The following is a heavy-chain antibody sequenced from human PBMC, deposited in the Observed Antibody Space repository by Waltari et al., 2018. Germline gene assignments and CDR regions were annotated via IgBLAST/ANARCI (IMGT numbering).Heavy chain of an antibody. J-gene: IGHJ4*02. CDR3: ARVRYSGNYYYFDS. CDR2: IYSSGST. D-gene: IGHD1-26*01. Sequence: QVQLQESGPGLVKPSEPLSLTCTVPVVSISSLYWSWLRQPPGKGLEWIGYIYSSGSTYYNPSLQSRVTISVDTSKSHVSLTLTSVTAADTAVYYCARVRYSGNYYYFDSWGRGTLVTVSS. CDR1: VVSISSLY. V-gene: IGHV4-59*01.